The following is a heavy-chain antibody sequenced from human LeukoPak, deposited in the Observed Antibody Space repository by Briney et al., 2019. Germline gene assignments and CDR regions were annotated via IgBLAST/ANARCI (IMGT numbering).Heavy chain of an antibody. Sequence: GASLKISCKASGYSFTSYWIGWVRQMPGKGLEWMGIIYPGDSDTRYSPSFQGQVTISANKSISTAYLQWSSLKASDTAMYYCARLQSDSHSTFDYGGRGTLVTVSA. D-gene: IGHD5-18*01. CDR2: IYPGDSDT. CDR1: GYSFTSYW. J-gene: IGHJ4*02. V-gene: IGHV5-51*01. CDR3: ARLQSDSHSTFDY.